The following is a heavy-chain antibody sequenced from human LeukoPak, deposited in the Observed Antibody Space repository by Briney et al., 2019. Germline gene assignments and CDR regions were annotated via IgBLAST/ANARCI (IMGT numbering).Heavy chain of an antibody. CDR1: RFTFSSYA. D-gene: IGHD3-16*02. CDR3: AKPKRLRLGELSLYY. V-gene: IGHV3-23*01. J-gene: IGHJ4*02. Sequence: GGSLRLSCAASRFTFSSYAMSWVRQAPGKGLEWVSAISGSGGSTYYADSVKGRFTISRDNSKNTLYLQMNSLRAEDTAVYYCAKPKRLRLGELSLYYWGQGTLVTVSS. CDR2: ISGSGGST.